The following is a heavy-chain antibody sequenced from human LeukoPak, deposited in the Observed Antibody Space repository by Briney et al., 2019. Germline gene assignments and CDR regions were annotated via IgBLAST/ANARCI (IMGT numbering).Heavy chain of an antibody. CDR3: AGDHPRGYSGYDLEY. D-gene: IGHD5-12*01. J-gene: IGHJ4*02. CDR2: TSSNGDNK. V-gene: IGHV3-30*04. Sequence: GGSLRLSCAASGFTFSSYTMHWVRQAPGKGLDWVAITSSNGDNKNYADSVKGRFTISRDNSKNRPYLHMNSLRPEDTAVYYCAGDHPRGYSGYDLEYWGQGTLVTVSS. CDR1: GFTFSSYT.